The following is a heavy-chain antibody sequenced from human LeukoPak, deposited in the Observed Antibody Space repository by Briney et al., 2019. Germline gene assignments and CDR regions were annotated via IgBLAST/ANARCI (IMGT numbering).Heavy chain of an antibody. D-gene: IGHD6-13*01. J-gene: IGHJ4*02. CDR3: ARDPNRYAAAHPFEY. CDR2: ISAYNGNT. Sequence: ASVKVSCKVSGYTLTELSIHWVRQAPGQGLEWMGWISAYNGNTNYAQKFQGRVTMTTDTSTSTAYMELRSLRSDDTAVYYCARDPNRYAAAHPFEYWGQGTLVTVSS. V-gene: IGHV1-18*01. CDR1: GYTLTELS.